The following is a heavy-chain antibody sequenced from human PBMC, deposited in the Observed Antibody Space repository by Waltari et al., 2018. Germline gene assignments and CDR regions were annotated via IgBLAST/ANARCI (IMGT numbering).Heavy chain of an antibody. V-gene: IGHV4-4*02. D-gene: IGHD6-19*01. CDR1: NVSLNRHNW. Sequence: QVLLRDSGPGLVKPSGTLSPTCDVSNVSLNRHNWWSWVSQSPGGGLEWLGEIYHIGSTNYNPSLSGRVAISVDKSNNRFSLKLRSVTAADTAMYYCVRVHMAVSGVFDSWGRGIQVTVSS. CDR3: VRVHMAVSGVFDS. CDR2: IYHIGST. J-gene: IGHJ4*02.